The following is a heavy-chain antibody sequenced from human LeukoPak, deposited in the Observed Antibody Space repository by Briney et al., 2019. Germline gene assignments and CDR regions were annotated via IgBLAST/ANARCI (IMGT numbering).Heavy chain of an antibody. V-gene: IGHV3-15*07. CDR3: ARENLAAAADY. D-gene: IGHD6-25*01. CDR1: GFTFTNAW. CDR2: IKSKADGETI. Sequence: PGGSLRLSCAASGFTFTNAWMNWVRQAPGKGLEWVGRIKSKADGETIDYAAPVKGRFTFSRDDSKNMLYLQMNSLKSEDTAVYYCARENLAAAADYWGQGTVVTVSS. J-gene: IGHJ4*02.